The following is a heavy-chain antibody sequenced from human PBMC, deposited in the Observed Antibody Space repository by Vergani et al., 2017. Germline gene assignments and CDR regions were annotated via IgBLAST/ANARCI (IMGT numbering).Heavy chain of an antibody. D-gene: IGHD5-12*01. CDR3: ARFRGPDIVGTAFDH. V-gene: IGHV4-34*01. J-gene: IGHJ4*02. CDR2: INDIGTT. Sequence: QVQLQQWGAGLLKPSETLCLTCGVHGGSFSVYYWSWIRQYPGKGLEWIGAINDIGTTNYNPSLKSRVTISVDTSKTQFSLRLNSVTAADTAVYYCARFRGPDIVGTAFDHWAEGTLVTVSA. CDR1: GGSFSVYY.